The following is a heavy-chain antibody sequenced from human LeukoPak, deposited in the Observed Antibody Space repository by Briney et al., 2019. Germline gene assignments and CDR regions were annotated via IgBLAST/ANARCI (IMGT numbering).Heavy chain of an antibody. J-gene: IGHJ4*02. CDR3: SAQPEALAGGLHY. Sequence: GGSLRLSCAVSGFTSSSHSMTWVRQAPGKGLDWVSTISPSGGSTFYADSVKGRFAVSRDNSRNTLYLQMNTLRAEDTAVYYYSAQPEALAGGLHYWGQGALVTVSS. V-gene: IGHV3-23*01. D-gene: IGHD6-19*01. CDR2: ISPSGGST. CDR1: GFTSSSHS.